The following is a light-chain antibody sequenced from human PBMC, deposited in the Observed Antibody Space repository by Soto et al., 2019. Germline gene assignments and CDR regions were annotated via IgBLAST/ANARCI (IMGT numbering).Light chain of an antibody. V-gene: IGLV2-14*01. CDR1: SSDVGSYDH. J-gene: IGLJ1*01. Sequence: QSVLTQPASVSGSPGQSITISCSGTSSDVGSYDHVAWYQQFPGKTPKLMIYEVSNRPSGVSSRFSGSKSGNTASLTISGLQAEDEADYYCISYTGTSTYYVLGSGTKVT. CDR2: EVS. CDR3: ISYTGTSTYYV.